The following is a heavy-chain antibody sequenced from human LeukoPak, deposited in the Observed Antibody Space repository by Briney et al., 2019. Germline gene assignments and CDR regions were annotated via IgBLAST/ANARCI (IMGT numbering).Heavy chain of an antibody. CDR3: ARGWGPQDPVVVVAATGFDP. Sequence: PSETLSLTCTVSGGSISSYYWSWIRQPPGKGLEWIGYIYYSGSTNYNPSLKSRVTISVDTSKNQFSLKLSPVTAADTAVYYCARGWGPQDPVVVVAATGFDPWGQGTLVTVSS. V-gene: IGHV4-59*01. D-gene: IGHD2-15*01. CDR2: IYYSGST. CDR1: GGSISSYY. J-gene: IGHJ5*02.